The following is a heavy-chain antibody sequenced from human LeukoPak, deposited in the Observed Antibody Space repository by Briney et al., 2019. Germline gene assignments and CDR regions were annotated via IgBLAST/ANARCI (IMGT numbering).Heavy chain of an antibody. Sequence: PGGSLRLSCAASGFTFSSYSMNWVRQAPGKGLEWVPSISSSSSYIYYADSVKGRFTISRDNAKNSLYLQMNSLRAEDTAVYYCARADWCSSTSCYAENWFDPWGQGTLVTVSS. D-gene: IGHD2-2*01. CDR1: GFTFSSYS. J-gene: IGHJ5*02. CDR3: ARADWCSSTSCYAENWFDP. CDR2: ISSSSSYI. V-gene: IGHV3-21*01.